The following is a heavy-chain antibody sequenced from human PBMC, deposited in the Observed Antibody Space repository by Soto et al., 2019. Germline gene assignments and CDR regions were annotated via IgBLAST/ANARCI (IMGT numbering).Heavy chain of an antibody. J-gene: IGHJ5*02. CDR2: ISAYNGNT. CDR1: GYTFTSYG. Sequence: ASVKVSCTASGYTFTSYGISWVRQAPGQGLEWMGWISAYNGNTNYAQKLQGRVTMTTDTSTSTAYMELRSLRSDDTAVYYCARDRQGYCSSTSCYDTSWFDPWGQGTLVTSPQ. CDR3: ARDRQGYCSSTSCYDTSWFDP. V-gene: IGHV1-18*01. D-gene: IGHD2-2*01.